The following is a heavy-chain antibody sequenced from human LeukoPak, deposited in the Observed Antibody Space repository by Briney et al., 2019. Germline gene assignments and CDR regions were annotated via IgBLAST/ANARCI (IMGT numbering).Heavy chain of an antibody. V-gene: IGHV3-23*01. J-gene: IGHJ4*02. CDR3: AKVYSSGWYGTYSDY. CDR2: ISGSGGST. CDR1: GFTFRSYG. D-gene: IGHD6-19*01. Sequence: GGSLRLSCAASGFTFRSYGMSWVRQAPGKGLEWVSAISGSGGSTYYADSVKGRFTISRDNSKNTLYLQMNSLRAEDTAVYYCAKVYSSGWYGTYSDYWGQGTLVTVSS.